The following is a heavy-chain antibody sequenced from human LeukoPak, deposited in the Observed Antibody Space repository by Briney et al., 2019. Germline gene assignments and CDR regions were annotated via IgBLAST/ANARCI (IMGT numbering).Heavy chain of an antibody. V-gene: IGHV3-48*04. Sequence: SGGSLRLSCAASGFTFSSYSMNWVRQAPGKGLEWVSYISSSSSTIYYADSVKGRFTISRDNAKNSLYLQMNSLRAEDTAVYYCARGYDFWSGYYTASSYRYFDLWGRGTLVTVSS. J-gene: IGHJ2*01. CDR1: GFTFSSYS. CDR3: ARGYDFWSGYYTASSYRYFDL. CDR2: ISSSSSTI. D-gene: IGHD3-3*01.